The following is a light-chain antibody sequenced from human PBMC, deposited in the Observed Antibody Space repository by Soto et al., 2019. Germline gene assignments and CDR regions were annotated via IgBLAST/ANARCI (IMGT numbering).Light chain of an antibody. Sequence: QSALTQPAYVSGSPGQSITISCTGTSSDVGSYNLVSWYQQHPGKAPKLMIYEGSKRPSGVSNRFSGSKSGNTASLTISGLQAEDEADYYCCSYAGSSTFSLVFGGGTKLTVL. V-gene: IGLV2-23*03. J-gene: IGLJ2*01. CDR3: CSYAGSSTFSLV. CDR1: SSDVGSYNL. CDR2: EGS.